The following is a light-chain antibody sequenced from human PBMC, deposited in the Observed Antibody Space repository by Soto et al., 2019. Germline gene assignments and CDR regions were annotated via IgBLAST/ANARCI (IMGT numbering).Light chain of an antibody. CDR2: GAS. CDR3: QHHGSLVLT. Sequence: EIVLTQSPGTLSLSPGERATLSCRASQSVSSSYLAWYQQKPGQAPRLLIYGASSRATGITDRFSGSGSGTDFTLTISKLEPEDFAVYYCQHHGSLVLTFGEGTKVEIK. J-gene: IGKJ4*01. CDR1: QSVSSSY. V-gene: IGKV3-20*01.